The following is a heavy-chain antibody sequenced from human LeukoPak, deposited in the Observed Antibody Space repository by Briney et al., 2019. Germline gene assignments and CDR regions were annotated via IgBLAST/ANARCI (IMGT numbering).Heavy chain of an antibody. J-gene: IGHJ6*03. V-gene: IGHV4-59*01. Sequence: PSETLSLTCNVSGGSITPYYWSWIRQPPGRGLEWVGSISYSGKTNHNPSLKSRISISVDTSKNQFSLKLSSVTAADTAVYYCARVDYDFWSGYQYYLDVWGVGTTVTVSS. CDR1: GGSITPYY. CDR3: ARVDYDFWSGYQYYLDV. CDR2: ISYSGKT. D-gene: IGHD3-3*01.